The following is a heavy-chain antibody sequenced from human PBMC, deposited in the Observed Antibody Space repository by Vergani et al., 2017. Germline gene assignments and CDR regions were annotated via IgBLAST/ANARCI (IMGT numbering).Heavy chain of an antibody. Sequence: QVQLQESGPGLVKPSETLSLTCTVSTDSVSNTFYYWGWIRQTPGKGLEWIGSIYYSGSTYYNPSLESRVTMSVDTSKNQFSLRLNSVTAADTAVYYCARVGHLVAVTGEGPSLDLWGRGTLVTVSS. CDR3: ARVGHLVAVTGEGPSLDL. CDR2: IYYSGST. J-gene: IGHJ2*01. V-gene: IGHV4-39*01. CDR1: TDSVSNTFYY. D-gene: IGHD2-21*02.